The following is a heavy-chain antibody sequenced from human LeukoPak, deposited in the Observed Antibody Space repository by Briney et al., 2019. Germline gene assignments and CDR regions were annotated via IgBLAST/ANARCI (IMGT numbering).Heavy chain of an antibody. Sequence: GGSLRLSCAASGFTFSSYWMSWVRQAPGKGLEWLANIKQDGSEKYYVDSVKGRFTISRDNDKNSLYLQMNSLRAEDTAVYYCARDKFPKGPRGVHYFDYWGQGTLVTVSS. J-gene: IGHJ4*02. CDR2: IKQDGSEK. CDR3: ARDKFPKGPRGVHYFDY. V-gene: IGHV3-7*01. CDR1: GFTFSSYW. D-gene: IGHD2-8*01.